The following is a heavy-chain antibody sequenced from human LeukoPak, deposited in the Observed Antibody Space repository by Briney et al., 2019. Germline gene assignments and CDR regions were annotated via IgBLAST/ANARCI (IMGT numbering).Heavy chain of an antibody. V-gene: IGHV3-21*01. CDR1: GFTFSSYS. D-gene: IGHD3-10*01. Sequence: PGGSLRLSCAASGFTFSSYSMNWVRQPPGKGLEWVSSISSSSSYIYYADSVKGRFTISRDNAKNSLYVQMNSLRAEDTAVYYCARDYGSGSYYEDYWGQGTLVTVSS. CDR2: ISSSSSYI. J-gene: IGHJ4*02. CDR3: ARDYGSGSYYEDY.